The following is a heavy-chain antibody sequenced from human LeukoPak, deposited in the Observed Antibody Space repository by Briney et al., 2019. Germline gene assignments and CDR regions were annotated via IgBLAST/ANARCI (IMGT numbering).Heavy chain of an antibody. V-gene: IGHV1-18*01. CDR3: ARGIVVVPAAEGIWDYFDY. CDR1: GYTFTSYG. CDR2: ISAYNGNT. D-gene: IGHD2-2*01. J-gene: IGHJ4*02. Sequence: ASVKVSCKASGYTFTSYGISWVRQAPGQGLEWMGWISAYNGNTNYAQKLQGRVTMTTDTSTSTAYMELRSLRSDDTAVYYCARGIVVVPAAEGIWDYFDYWGQGTLVTVSS.